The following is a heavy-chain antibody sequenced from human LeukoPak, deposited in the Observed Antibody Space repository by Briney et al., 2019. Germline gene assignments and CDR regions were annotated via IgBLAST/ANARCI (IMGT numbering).Heavy chain of an antibody. J-gene: IGHJ4*02. CDR2: VYHNGNT. Sequence: SGTLSLTCGVSGGSIISSDWWSWVRQSPEKGLEWIGDVYHNGNTNYNPSLKSRVTISVDTSKNQFSLKLSSVTAADTAVYYCATIAAPPEGEWGQGTLVTVSS. CDR1: GGSIISSDW. CDR3: ATIAAPPEGE. V-gene: IGHV4-4*02. D-gene: IGHD6-6*01.